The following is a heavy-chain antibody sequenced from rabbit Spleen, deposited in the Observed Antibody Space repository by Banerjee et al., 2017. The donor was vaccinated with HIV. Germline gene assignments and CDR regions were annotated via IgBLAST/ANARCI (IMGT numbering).Heavy chain of an antibody. V-gene: IGHV1S47*01. CDR1: GFDFSSYG. D-gene: IGHD1-1*01. CDR2: IDPVFGST. J-gene: IGHJ4*01. CDR3: VRGASSSGYYSL. Sequence: QEQLVESGGGLVQPGGSLKLSCKASGFDFSSYGMSWVRQAPGKGLEWIGYIDPVFGSTYYATWVNGRFTISSQNAQNTLYLQLNSLTAADTATYFCVRGASSSGYYSLWGPGTLVTVS.